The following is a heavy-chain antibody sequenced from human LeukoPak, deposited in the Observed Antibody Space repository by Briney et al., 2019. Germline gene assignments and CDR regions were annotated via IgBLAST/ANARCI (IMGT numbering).Heavy chain of an antibody. CDR2: IKQDGSEK. CDR3: ARDDFSGVTCYFGY. V-gene: IGHV3-7*05. Sequence: PGGSLTLSCAASVFAFKKSRRSSVRQAPGKGLEWVANIKQDGSEKYYVDSVKGRFTISRDNAENSLYLQLNSLRAADTAVYYCARDDFSGVTCYFGYWGQGTLVTVSS. CDR1: VFAFKKSR. J-gene: IGHJ4*02. D-gene: IGHD2-15*01.